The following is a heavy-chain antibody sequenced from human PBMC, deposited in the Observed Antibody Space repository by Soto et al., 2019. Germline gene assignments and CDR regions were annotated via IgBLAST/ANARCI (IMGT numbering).Heavy chain of an antibody. CDR3: ARNGAIDY. CDR1: GGSISSGDYY. D-gene: IGHD2-8*01. Sequence: QVQLQESGPGLVKPSQTLSLTCTVSGGSISSGDYYWSWIRQPPGKGLEWIGYILYSGTTNYNPSLESRLTISVDTSKNQFSLKLTSVTAADTAGYYCARNGAIDYWGRGTLVTVSS. CDR2: ILYSGTT. V-gene: IGHV4-30-4*01. J-gene: IGHJ4*02.